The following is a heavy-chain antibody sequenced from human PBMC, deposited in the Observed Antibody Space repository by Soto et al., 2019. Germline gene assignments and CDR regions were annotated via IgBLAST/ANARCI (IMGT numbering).Heavy chain of an antibody. J-gene: IGHJ2*01. D-gene: IGHD2-15*01. V-gene: IGHV3-30-3*01. CDR3: ARAIRYWDNWYFDL. Sequence: GGSLRLSCAASGFTFSSYAMHWVRQAPGKGLEWVAVISYDGSNKYYADSVKGRFTISRDNSKNTLYLQMNSLRAEDTAVYYCARAIRYWDNWYFDLWGRGTLVTVSS. CDR1: GFTFSSYA. CDR2: ISYDGSNK.